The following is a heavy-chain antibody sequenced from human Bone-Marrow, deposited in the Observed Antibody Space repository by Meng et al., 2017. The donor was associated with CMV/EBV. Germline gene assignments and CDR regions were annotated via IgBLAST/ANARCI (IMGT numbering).Heavy chain of an antibody. J-gene: IGHJ4*02. Sequence: GESLKISCAASGFTFSSYSMNWVRQAPGKGLEWVSSISSSSSYIYYADSVKGRFTISRDNAKNSLYLQMNSLRAEDTAVYYCARALGYCSSTSCYPAWIADYWGQGTRVTVSS. V-gene: IGHV3-21*01. CDR1: GFTFSSYS. CDR3: ARALGYCSSTSCYPAWIADY. CDR2: ISSSSSYI. D-gene: IGHD2-2*01.